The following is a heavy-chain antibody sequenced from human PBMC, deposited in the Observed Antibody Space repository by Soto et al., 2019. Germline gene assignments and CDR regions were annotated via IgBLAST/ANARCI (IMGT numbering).Heavy chain of an antibody. CDR2: IDPSDSYT. CDR3: ARYDIVVVPAANYYYYGMDV. V-gene: IGHV5-10-1*01. D-gene: IGHD2-2*01. Sequence: GESLKISCKGSGYSFTSYWISWVRQMPGKGLEWMGRIDPSDSYTNYSPSFQGHVTISADKSISTAYLQWSSLKASDTAMYYCARYDIVVVPAANYYYYGMDVWGQGTTVTVSS. CDR1: GYSFTSYW. J-gene: IGHJ6*02.